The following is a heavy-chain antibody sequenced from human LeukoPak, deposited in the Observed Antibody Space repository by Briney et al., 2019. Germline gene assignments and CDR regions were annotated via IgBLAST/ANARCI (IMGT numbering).Heavy chain of an antibody. CDR2: IYYSGNT. CDR3: TRDDY. CDR1: GGSISSGSHY. J-gene: IGHJ4*02. V-gene: IGHV4-39*01. Sequence: SETLSLTCSVSGGSISSGSHYWGWIRQPPGKGLEWIGMIYYSGNTYYNPSLKSRVTISEDTSKNQFSLNLSSVTAADTAVYYCTRDDYWGQGTLVTVSS.